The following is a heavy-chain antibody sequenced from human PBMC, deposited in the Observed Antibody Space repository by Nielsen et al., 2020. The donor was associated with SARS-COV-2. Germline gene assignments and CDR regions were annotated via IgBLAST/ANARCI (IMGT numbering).Heavy chain of an antibody. CDR3: ARSQYDFWSGYYPYYYYYGMDV. CDR2: IKQDGSEK. J-gene: IGHJ6*02. Sequence: GGSLRLSCAASGFTFSSYWMSWVRQAPGKGLEWVANIKQDGSEKYYVDSVKGRFTISRDNAKNSLYLQMNSLRAEDTAVYYCARSQYDFWSGYYPYYYYYGMDVWGQGTTVTVSS. V-gene: IGHV3-7*01. D-gene: IGHD3-3*01. CDR1: GFTFSSYW.